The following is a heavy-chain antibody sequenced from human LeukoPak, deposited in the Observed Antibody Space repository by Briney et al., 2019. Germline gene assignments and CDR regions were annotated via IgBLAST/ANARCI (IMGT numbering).Heavy chain of an antibody. Sequence: PGGSLRLSCAASGFTFSSYSMNWVRQAPGKGLEWVSSISHSSSYIYYADSVKGRFTISRDNAKSSLYLQMNSLRAEDTAVYYCARAYRDAFDIWGQETMVTVSS. CDR2: ISHSSSYI. CDR1: GFTFSSYS. V-gene: IGHV3-21*01. CDR3: ARAYRDAFDI. J-gene: IGHJ3*02.